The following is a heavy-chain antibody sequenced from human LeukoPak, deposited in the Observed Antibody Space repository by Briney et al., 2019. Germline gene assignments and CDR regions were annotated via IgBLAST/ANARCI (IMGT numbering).Heavy chain of an antibody. CDR2: IRYDGNNK. CDR3: VKDSTYFRVWDSYDTAGLNY. D-gene: IGHD3-22*01. J-gene: IGHJ4*02. V-gene: IGHV3-30*02. Sequence: PGGSLRLSCAASGFTFSSYGMHWVRQAPGKGLEWVAFIRYDGNNKYYADSVKGRFTVSRDNSKNTLYLQMNSLRAEDTAVYYCVKDSTYFRVWDSYDTAGLNYWGQGTLVTVSS. CDR1: GFTFSSYG.